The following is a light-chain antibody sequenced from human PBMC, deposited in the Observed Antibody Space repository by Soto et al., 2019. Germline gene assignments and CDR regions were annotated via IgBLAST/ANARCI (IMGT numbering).Light chain of an antibody. V-gene: IGLV1-40*01. J-gene: IGLJ1*01. CDR3: QSYDSSLSGLV. Sequence: QSALTQPPSVSGAPGQRVTISCTGSSSNIGAGYDVHWYQQLPGTAPKLLIYGNSNRPSGVPDRFSGSKSGTSASLAITGLQAEDEADYYCQSYDSSLSGLVFGTGTKATVL. CDR2: GNS. CDR1: SSNIGAGYD.